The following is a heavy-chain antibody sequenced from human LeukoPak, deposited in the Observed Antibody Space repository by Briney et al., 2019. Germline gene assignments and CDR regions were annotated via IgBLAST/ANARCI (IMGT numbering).Heavy chain of an antibody. J-gene: IGHJ5*02. Sequence: GSLRLSCAASGFTFSSYAMSWVRQAPGKGLGWVSVISGSGGSIYYADSVKGRFTISRDNAKNSLYLQMNSLRAEDTAVYYCAREKAAAGPNNWFDPWGQGTLVTVSS. CDR1: GFTFSSYA. D-gene: IGHD6-13*01. CDR3: AREKAAAGPNNWFDP. CDR2: ISGSGGSI. V-gene: IGHV3-23*01.